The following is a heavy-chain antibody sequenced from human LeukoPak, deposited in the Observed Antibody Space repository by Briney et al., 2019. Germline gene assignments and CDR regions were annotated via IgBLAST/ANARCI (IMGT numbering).Heavy chain of an antibody. D-gene: IGHD5-24*01. V-gene: IGHV1-2*02. Sequence: ASVKVSCKASAYTFTDHFIHWVRQAPGQGLEWMGRINPKSGDTNYAQKFQGRVTMTRDTSITSVYLELSSLRSGDAAVYFCAREDNEGDVYSSFDSWGQGTLVTVSS. CDR1: AYTFTDHF. J-gene: IGHJ4*02. CDR2: INPKSGDT. CDR3: AREDNEGDVYSSFDS.